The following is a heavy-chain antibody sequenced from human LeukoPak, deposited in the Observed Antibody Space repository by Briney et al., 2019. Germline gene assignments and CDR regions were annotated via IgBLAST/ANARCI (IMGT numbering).Heavy chain of an antibody. D-gene: IGHD5-12*01. Sequence: GASVKVSCKASGYTFTGYYMHWVRQAPGQGLEWTGWINPNSGGTNYAQKFQGRVTMTRDTSISTAYMELSRLRSDDTAVYYCAREYSGYDFLYYYYGMDVWGQGTTVTVSS. V-gene: IGHV1-2*02. CDR2: INPNSGGT. J-gene: IGHJ6*02. CDR3: AREYSGYDFLYYYYGMDV. CDR1: GYTFTGYY.